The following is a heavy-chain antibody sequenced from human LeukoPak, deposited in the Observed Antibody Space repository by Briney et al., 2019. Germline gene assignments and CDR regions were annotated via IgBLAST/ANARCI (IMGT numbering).Heavy chain of an antibody. CDR2: IYSGGST. V-gene: IGHV3-66*02. Sequence: PGGSLRLSXAASGFTVSSNYMSWLRQAPGKGLEWVSVIYSGGSTYYADSVKGRFTISRDNSKNTLYLQMNSLRAEDTAVYYCASLYDSSGYYSTGWSYYFDYWGEGTLVTVSS. D-gene: IGHD3-22*01. J-gene: IGHJ4*02. CDR3: ASLYDSSGYYSTGWSYYFDY. CDR1: GFTVSSNY.